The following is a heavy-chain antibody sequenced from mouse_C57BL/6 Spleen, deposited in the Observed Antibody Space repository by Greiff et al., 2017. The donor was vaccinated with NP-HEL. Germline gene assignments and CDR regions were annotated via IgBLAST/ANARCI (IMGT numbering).Heavy chain of an antibody. V-gene: IGHV1-59*01. Sequence: QVQLQQPGAELVRPGTSVKLSCKASGYTFTSYWMHWVKQRPGQGLEWIGVIDPSDSYTNYNQKFKGKATLTVDTSSSTAYMQLSSLTSEDSAVYYCARYYDEGTNWFAYWGQGTLVTVSA. CDR1: GYTFTSYW. CDR3: ARYYDEGTNWFAY. CDR2: IDPSDSYT. J-gene: IGHJ3*01. D-gene: IGHD2-4*01.